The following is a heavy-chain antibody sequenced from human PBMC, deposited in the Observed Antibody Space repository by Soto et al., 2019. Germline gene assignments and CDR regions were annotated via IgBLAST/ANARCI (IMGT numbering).Heavy chain of an antibody. CDR1: GFTFSNAW. V-gene: IGHV3-15*01. D-gene: IGHD3-10*01. CDR3: TTVFEVRGADFDY. CDR2: IKSKTDGGTT. Sequence: GGSLRLSCAASGFTFSNAWMSWVRQAPGKGLEWVGRIKSKTDGGTTDYAAPVKGRFTISRDDSKNTLYLQMNSLKTEDTAVYYCTTVFEVRGADFDYWGQGTLVTVSS. J-gene: IGHJ4*02.